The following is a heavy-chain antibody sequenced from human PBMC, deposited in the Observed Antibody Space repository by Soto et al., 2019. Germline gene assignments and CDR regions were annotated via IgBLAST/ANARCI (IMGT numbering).Heavy chain of an antibody. CDR1: GFSLSTSGVG. V-gene: IGHV2-5*01. CDR3: AHRSYIGYCSGGSCYSRPFDY. Sequence: SGPTLVKPTQTLTLTCTFSGFSLSTSGVGVGWIRQPPGKALEWLALIYWNDDKRYSPSLKSRLTITKDTSKNQVVLTMTNLDPVDTATYYCAHRSYIGYCSGGSCYSRPFDYWGQGTLVTVSS. D-gene: IGHD2-15*01. J-gene: IGHJ4*02. CDR2: IYWNDDK.